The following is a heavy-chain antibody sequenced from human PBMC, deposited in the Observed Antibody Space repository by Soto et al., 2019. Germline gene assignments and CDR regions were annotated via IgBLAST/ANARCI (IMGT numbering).Heavy chain of an antibody. CDR2: INESGGT. D-gene: IGHD1-7*01. J-gene: IGHJ4*02. CDR1: GFAFSSPP. Sequence: VGSLRLSCAASGFAFSSPPMTWVRQAPGKGLEWVSSINESGGTYYADSVKGRFTSSRDNSMNTLYLQMSSLRAEDTALYYCAIIITGTGTAYWGQGTLVTVSS. CDR3: AIIITGTGTAY. V-gene: IGHV3-23*01.